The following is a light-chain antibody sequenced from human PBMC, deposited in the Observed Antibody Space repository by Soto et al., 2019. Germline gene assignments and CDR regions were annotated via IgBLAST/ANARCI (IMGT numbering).Light chain of an antibody. Sequence: QSVLTQPASVSGSPGQSITISCTGTSSDVGSYSLVSWYQQHPGKAPKLMIYEVSKRPSGVSNHFSASKSGNTASLTISGLQAEDEADYYCCSYAGSTTLYVFGSGTKLTVL. V-gene: IGLV2-23*02. CDR3: CSYAGSTTLYV. CDR1: SSDVGSYSL. CDR2: EVS. J-gene: IGLJ1*01.